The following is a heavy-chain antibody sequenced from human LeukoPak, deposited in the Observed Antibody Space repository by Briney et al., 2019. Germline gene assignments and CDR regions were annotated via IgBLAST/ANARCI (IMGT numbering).Heavy chain of an antibody. Sequence: VASVKVSCKASGYTFTSYGISWVRQAPGQGLEWMGWISAYNGNTNYAQKLQGRVTMTTDTSTSTAYMELRSLRSDDTAVYYCARDVRVRGVRGGYYDYWGQGTLVTVPS. D-gene: IGHD3-10*01. V-gene: IGHV1-18*01. CDR3: ARDVRVRGVRGGYYDY. CDR1: GYTFTSYG. J-gene: IGHJ4*02. CDR2: ISAYNGNT.